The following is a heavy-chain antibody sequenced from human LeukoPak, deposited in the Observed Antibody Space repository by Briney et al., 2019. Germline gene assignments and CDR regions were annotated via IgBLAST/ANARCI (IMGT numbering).Heavy chain of an antibody. Sequence: GGPLRLSCAASGFTFSDYYMRCLRQAPGKALEGVSYISSSGSTIYYADSVKGRYTISRDNAKNSLYLQMNSLRAEDTAVYYCARAPHYYDSSGYRFDYWGQGTLVTVSS. D-gene: IGHD3-22*01. J-gene: IGHJ4*02. CDR1: GFTFSDYY. V-gene: IGHV3-11*01. CDR3: ARAPHYYDSSGYRFDY. CDR2: ISSSGSTI.